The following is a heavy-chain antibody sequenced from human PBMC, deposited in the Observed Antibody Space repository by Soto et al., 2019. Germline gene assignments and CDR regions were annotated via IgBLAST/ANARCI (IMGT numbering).Heavy chain of an antibody. CDR2: ISGSGLST. CDR3: AKMTTRRFDY. J-gene: IGHJ4*02. Sequence: QPGGSLRLSCAASGFTFSSYAMSWVRQAPGKGLEWVSGISGSGLSTNYADSVKGRFTISRDNSKNTLYLQMNSLRAEDTAVYYCAKMTTRRFDYWGQGTLVTVS. CDR1: GFTFSSYA. V-gene: IGHV3-23*01. D-gene: IGHD4-17*01.